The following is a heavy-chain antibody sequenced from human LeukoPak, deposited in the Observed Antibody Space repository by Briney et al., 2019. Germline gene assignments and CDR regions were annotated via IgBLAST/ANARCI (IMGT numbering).Heavy chain of an antibody. Sequence: PSETLSLTCTVSGGSISSYYWSWIRQPPGKGLEWIGHIYYSGSTNYNPSLKSRVTISVDTSKNQFSLKLSSVTAEDTAVYYCAIPPGQEYSSQRGDYWGQETLVTVSS. CDR1: GGSISSYY. D-gene: IGHD6-6*01. V-gene: IGHV4-59*01. CDR3: AIPPGQEYSSQRGDY. CDR2: IYYSGST. J-gene: IGHJ4*02.